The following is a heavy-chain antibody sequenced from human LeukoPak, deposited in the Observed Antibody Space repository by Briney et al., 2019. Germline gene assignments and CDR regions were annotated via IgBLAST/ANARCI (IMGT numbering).Heavy chain of an antibody. J-gene: IGHJ4*02. D-gene: IGHD4-23*01. CDR2: ISYDGSNK. CDR1: GFTFSSYA. V-gene: IGHV3-30-3*01. Sequence: PGRSLRLSCAASGFTFSSYAMHWVRQAPGKGLEWVAVISYDGSNKYYADSVKGRFTISRDNAKNTVYLQMNSVRAEDTAVYFCARGDYDGSGYWGQGTLVTVSS. CDR3: ARGDYDGSGY.